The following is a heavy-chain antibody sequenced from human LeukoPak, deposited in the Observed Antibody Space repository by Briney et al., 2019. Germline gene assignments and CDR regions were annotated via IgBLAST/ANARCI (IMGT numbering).Heavy chain of an antibody. CDR2: MNPNSGNT. D-gene: IGHD3-16*01. Sequence: ASVKVSCKASGYTFISYDINWVRQATGQGLEWMGWMNPNSGNTGYAQKFQGRVTMTRSTSINTAYMKLSSLTSDDTAVYYCARLGEYSNWFDPWGQGTLVIVSS. CDR1: GYTFISYD. CDR3: ARLGEYSNWFDP. V-gene: IGHV1-8*01. J-gene: IGHJ5*02.